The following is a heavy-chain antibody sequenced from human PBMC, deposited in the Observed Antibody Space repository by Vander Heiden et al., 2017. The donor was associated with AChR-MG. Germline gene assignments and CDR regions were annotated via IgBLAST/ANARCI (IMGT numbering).Heavy chain of an antibody. CDR3: AKTVVRGVIIPKDYYYGMDV. V-gene: IGHV3-23*01. CDR1: GSTFSSYA. D-gene: IGHD3-10*01. CDR2: ISGSGGST. Sequence: EVQLLESGGGLVQPGGSLRLSCAASGSTFSSYATSWVRQDTGKGLEWSSAISGSGGSTYYADSVKGRFTISRDNSKNTLYLQMNSLRAEDTAVYYCAKTVVRGVIIPKDYYYGMDVWGQGTTVTVSS. J-gene: IGHJ6*02.